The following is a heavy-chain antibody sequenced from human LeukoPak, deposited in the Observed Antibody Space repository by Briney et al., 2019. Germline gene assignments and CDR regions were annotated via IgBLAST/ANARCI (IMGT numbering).Heavy chain of an antibody. CDR1: GASITSYY. D-gene: IGHD3-10*01. CDR3: ASTRGAFDY. J-gene: IGHJ4*02. CDR2: INHSGST. V-gene: IGHV4-34*01. Sequence: SETLSLTCTASGASITSYYWSWIRQPPGKGLEWIGEINHSGSTNYNPSLKSRVTISVDTSKNQFSLKLSSVTAADTAVYYCASTRGAFDYWGQGTLVTVSS.